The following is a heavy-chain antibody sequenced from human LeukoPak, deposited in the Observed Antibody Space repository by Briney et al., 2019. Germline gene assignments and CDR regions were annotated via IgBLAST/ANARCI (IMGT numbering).Heavy chain of an antibody. CDR2: ISYDGSNK. CDR1: GFTFSSYG. D-gene: IGHD1-26*01. V-gene: IGHV3-30*03. CDR3: ARERWELLHYFDY. Sequence: GRSLRLSCAASGFTFSSYGMHWVRQAPGKGLEWVAVISYDGSNKYYADSVKGRFTISRDNAKNSLYLQMNSLRAEDTAVYYCARERWELLHYFDYWGQGTLVTVSS. J-gene: IGHJ4*02.